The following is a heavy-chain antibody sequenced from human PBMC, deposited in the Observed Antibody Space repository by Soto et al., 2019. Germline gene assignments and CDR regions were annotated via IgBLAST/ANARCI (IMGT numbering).Heavy chain of an antibody. Sequence: SVKVSCKASGGTFSSYAISWVRQAPGQGLEWVGGIIPIFGTANYAQKFQGRVTITADESTSTAYMELSSLRSEDTDVYYCARDNRPGPYYYYRMDVWGQGTTVTVSS. CDR3: ARDNRPGPYYYYRMDV. J-gene: IGHJ6*02. CDR2: IIPIFGTA. CDR1: GGTFSSYA. D-gene: IGHD3-10*01. V-gene: IGHV1-69*13.